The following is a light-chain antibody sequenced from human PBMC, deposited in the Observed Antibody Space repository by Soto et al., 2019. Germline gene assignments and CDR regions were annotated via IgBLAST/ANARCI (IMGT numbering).Light chain of an antibody. Sequence: DIVMTQSPDSLAVSLGERATINCKSSQNILYLSNNKNSLAWYQQKPGQPPKLLLYGGSTRQFGVPDRFSGSGSGTDFTLTISSLQAEDVAVYYCQQYYSTPYTFGQGTKLEIK. CDR3: QQYYSTPYT. CDR1: QNILYLSNNKNS. J-gene: IGKJ2*01. V-gene: IGKV4-1*01. CDR2: GGS.